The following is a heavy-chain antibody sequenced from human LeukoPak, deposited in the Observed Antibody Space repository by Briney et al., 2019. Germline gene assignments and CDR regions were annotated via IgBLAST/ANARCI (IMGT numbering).Heavy chain of an antibody. CDR2: ISYDGNNK. V-gene: IGHV3-30*04. CDR3: ARVAVRYFDIDY. J-gene: IGHJ4*02. Sequence: GRSLRLSCAASGFTFSSYTMHWVRQAPGKGLEWVALISYDGNNKYYADSVKGRFTISRDNSKNTLYLQMNSLRAEDTAVYYCARVAVRYFDIDYWGQGTLVTVSS. D-gene: IGHD3-9*01. CDR1: GFTFSSYT.